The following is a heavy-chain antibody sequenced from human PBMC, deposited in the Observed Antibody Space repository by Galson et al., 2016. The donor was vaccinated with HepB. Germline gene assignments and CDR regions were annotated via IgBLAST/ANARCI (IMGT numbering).Heavy chain of an antibody. CDR2: ISGTGGST. Sequence: SLRLSCAASGFTFSSYAMNWVRQAPGKGPEWVSAISGTGGSTYYGDSVKGRFTISRDNSKNTLYLQMNSLRAEDTAVYCCAREAVVPGMRGFGWFDSWGQGTLVTVSS. CDR1: GFTFSSYA. V-gene: IGHV3-23*01. J-gene: IGHJ5*01. D-gene: IGHD2-2*01. CDR3: AREAVVPGMRGFGWFDS.